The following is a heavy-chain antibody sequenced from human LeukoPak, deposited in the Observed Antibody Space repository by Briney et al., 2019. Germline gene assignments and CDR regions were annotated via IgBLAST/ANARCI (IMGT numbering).Heavy chain of an antibody. Sequence: ASVKVSCKVSGYTLTELSMHWVRQAPGKGLEWMGGFDPEDGETIYAQKFQGRVTMTEDTSTDTAYMELSSLRSEDTAVYYCVLYCSSTSCYQPGGFDPWGQGTLVTVSS. CDR3: VLYCSSTSCYQPGGFDP. CDR2: FDPEDGET. V-gene: IGHV1-24*01. J-gene: IGHJ5*02. CDR1: GYTLTELS. D-gene: IGHD2-2*01.